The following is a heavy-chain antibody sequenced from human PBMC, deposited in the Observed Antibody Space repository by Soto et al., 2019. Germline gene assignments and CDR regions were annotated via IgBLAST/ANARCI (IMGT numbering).Heavy chain of an antibody. CDR2: ISAYNGNT. V-gene: IGHV1-18*04. Sequence: GASVKVSCKASGYTFTNYGISWVRQAPGQGLEWMGWISAYNGNTNYAQKLQGRVTMTTDTSTSTAYMELRSLRSDDTAVYYCARVPGYYDSSGYWWFDPWGQGTPVTVSS. CDR3: ARVPGYYDSSGYWWFDP. J-gene: IGHJ5*02. CDR1: GYTFTNYG. D-gene: IGHD3-22*01.